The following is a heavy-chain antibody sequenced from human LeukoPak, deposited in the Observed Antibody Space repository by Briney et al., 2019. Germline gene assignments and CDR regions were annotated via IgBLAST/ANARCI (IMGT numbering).Heavy chain of an antibody. CDR3: ARIRAARRDFDY. J-gene: IGHJ4*02. CDR2: IYTSGST. Sequence: SETLSLTCTVSGGSISSYYWSWIRQPAGKGPEWIGRIYTSGSTNYNPSLKSRVTMSVDTSKNQISLKLSSVTAADTAVYYCARIRAARRDFDYWGQGTLVTVSS. V-gene: IGHV4-4*07. CDR1: GGSISSYY. D-gene: IGHD6-6*01.